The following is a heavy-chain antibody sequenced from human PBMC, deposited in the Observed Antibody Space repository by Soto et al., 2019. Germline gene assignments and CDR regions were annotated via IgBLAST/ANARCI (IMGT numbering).Heavy chain of an antibody. CDR3: ARNMDYYYGRGSGKGHGV. CDR1: GYTFTAYH. Sequence: QVRLVQSGAEVKEPGDSVRVSCEASGYTFTAYHIHWVRQAPGQGLEWMGWINPKFGDTGYAQDFQGRVSMTSDMSISTVYMELSRLPSDDTAIYYCARNMDYYYGRGSGKGHGVWCQGTTVTVFS. CDR2: INPKFGDT. D-gene: IGHD3-10*02. V-gene: IGHV1-2*02. J-gene: IGHJ6*02.